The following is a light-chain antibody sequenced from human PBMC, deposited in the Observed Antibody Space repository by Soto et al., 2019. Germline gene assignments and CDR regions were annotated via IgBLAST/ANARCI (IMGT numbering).Light chain of an antibody. CDR1: SSDVGDYNY. V-gene: IGLV2-14*01. J-gene: IGLJ2*01. CDR2: DVS. CDR3: SSYTSSSLVV. Sequence: QSALTQPASVSGSPGQSITISCTGTSSDVGDYNYVSWYQQHPGKAPKLMIYDVSNRPSGVSNRFSGSKSGNTASLTNSGLQAEDEAHYYCSSYTSSSLVVFGGGTQLTVL.